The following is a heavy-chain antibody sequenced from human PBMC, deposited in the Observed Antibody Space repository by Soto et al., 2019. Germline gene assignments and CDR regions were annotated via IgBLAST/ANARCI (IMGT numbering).Heavy chain of an antibody. Sequence: QVQLVQSGAEVKKPGSSVKVSYKASGGTFSSYAISWVRQAPGQGLEWMGGIIPIFGTANYAQKFQGRVTITADESTSTAYMELSSLRSEDTAVYYCARAFRPYCSGGSCYPHYYYGMDVWGQGTTVTVSS. J-gene: IGHJ6*02. D-gene: IGHD2-15*01. CDR1: GGTFSSYA. CDR2: IIPIFGTA. CDR3: ARAFRPYCSGGSCYPHYYYGMDV. V-gene: IGHV1-69*01.